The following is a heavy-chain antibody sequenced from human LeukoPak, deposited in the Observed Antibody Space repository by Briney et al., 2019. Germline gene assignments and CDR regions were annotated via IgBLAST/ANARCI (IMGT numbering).Heavy chain of an antibody. Sequence: ASVKVSCKASGYXFTGYYIHWVRQAPGQGLEWMGWINPNSGGTNYAQKFQGRVTMTRDTSISTAYMELSSLRSDDTAVYYCARDRGCSGGSCYFSWGQGTLVTVSS. CDR3: ARDRGCSGGSCYFS. D-gene: IGHD2-15*01. CDR2: INPNSGGT. J-gene: IGHJ4*02. V-gene: IGHV1-2*02. CDR1: GYXFTGYY.